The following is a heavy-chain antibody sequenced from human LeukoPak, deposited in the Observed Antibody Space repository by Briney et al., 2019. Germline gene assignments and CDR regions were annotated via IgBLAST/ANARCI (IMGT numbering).Heavy chain of an antibody. J-gene: IGHJ4*02. CDR2: IYYSGST. V-gene: IGHV4-59*01. CDR1: GGSISSYY. CDR3: ARGNYDILTGYYWSPYFDY. D-gene: IGHD3-9*01. Sequence: PSETLSLTCTVSGGSISSYYWSWIRQPPGKGLEWIGCIYYSGSTNYNPSLKSRVTISVDTSKNQFSLKLSSVTAADTAVYYCARGNYDILTGYYWSPYFDYWGQGTLVTVSS.